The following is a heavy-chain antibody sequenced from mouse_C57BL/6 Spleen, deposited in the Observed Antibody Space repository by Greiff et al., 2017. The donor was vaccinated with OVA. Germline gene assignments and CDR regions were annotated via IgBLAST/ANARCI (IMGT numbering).Heavy chain of an antibody. J-gene: IGHJ2*01. V-gene: IGHV5-4*03. CDR3: ARAPITTVVEGYYFDY. CDR2: ISDGGSYT. D-gene: IGHD1-1*01. Sequence: EVKLVESGGGLVKPGGSLKLSCAASGFTFSSYAMSWVRQTPEKRLEWVATISDGGSYTYYPGNVKGRFTISRDNAKNNLYLQMSHLKSEDTAMYYCARAPITTVVEGYYFDYWGQGTTLTVSS. CDR1: GFTFSSYA.